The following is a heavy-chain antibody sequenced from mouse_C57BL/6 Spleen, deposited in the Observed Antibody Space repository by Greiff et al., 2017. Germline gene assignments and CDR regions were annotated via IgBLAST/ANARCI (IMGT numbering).Heavy chain of an antibody. Sequence: EVQRVESGGGLVKPGGSLKLSCAASGFTFSSYAMSWVRQTPEKRLEWVATISDGGSYTYSPDNVKGRFTIARDNAKNNLYLQMSHLKSEDTAMYYCARAYYGSSAWFAYWGQGTLVTVSA. CDR1: GFTFSSYA. CDR3: ARAYYGSSAWFAY. CDR2: ISDGGSYT. V-gene: IGHV5-4*01. D-gene: IGHD1-1*01. J-gene: IGHJ3*01.